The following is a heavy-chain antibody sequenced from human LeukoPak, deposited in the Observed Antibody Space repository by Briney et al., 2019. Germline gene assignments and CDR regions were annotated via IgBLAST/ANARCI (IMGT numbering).Heavy chain of an antibody. V-gene: IGHV3-74*01. Sequence: PGGSLRLSCAASGFTFSSHWMHWVRQAPGKGLVWVSRINSDGSSTSYVDSVAGRFTISRDNAKNTLYLQMNSLRAEDTAVYHCARGNYYDSSGPGGCWGQGTLVIVSS. CDR1: GFTFSSHW. D-gene: IGHD3-22*01. J-gene: IGHJ4*02. CDR3: ARGNYYDSSGPGGC. CDR2: INSDGSST.